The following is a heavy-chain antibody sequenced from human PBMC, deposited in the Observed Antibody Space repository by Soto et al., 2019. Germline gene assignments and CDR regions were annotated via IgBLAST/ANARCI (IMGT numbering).Heavy chain of an antibody. Sequence: EVQLVESGGGLIQPGGSLRLSCAVSGFTVSNNYMSWVRQAPGKGLEGVSVIYSGGYTAYGDSVKGRFTISRDNSKNTLYLKMKRLGADATAVFFCGAPPGGGGYWGQGTLVTVSS. J-gene: IGHJ4*02. CDR2: IYSGGYT. V-gene: IGHV3-53*01. D-gene: IGHD3-10*01. CDR1: GFTVSNNY. CDR3: GAPPGGGGY.